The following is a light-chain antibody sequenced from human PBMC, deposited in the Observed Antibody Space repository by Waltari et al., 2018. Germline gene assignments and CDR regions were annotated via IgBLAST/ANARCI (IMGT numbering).Light chain of an antibody. CDR2: EVN. CDR3: CSYAGGGTYV. Sequence: QSALTQPASVSGTPGQSITISCTGTTRDVGNYDLFSWYQQYPGKAPKLLICEVNKRPSGPSSRSSGCKSGNTASLTISGLQDEDEADYYCCSYAGGGTYVFGSGTKVTVL. V-gene: IGLV2-23*02. J-gene: IGLJ1*01. CDR1: TRDVGNYDL.